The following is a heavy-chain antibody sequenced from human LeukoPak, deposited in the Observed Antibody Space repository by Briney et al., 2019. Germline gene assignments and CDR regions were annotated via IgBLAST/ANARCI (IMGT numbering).Heavy chain of an antibody. Sequence: KPSETLSLTCTVSGGSISSSSYYWGWIRQPPGKGLEWIGSIYYSGSTYYNPSLKSRVTISVDTSKNQFSLKLSSVTAADTAVYYCARDGTATIPGAFDIWGQGTMVTVSS. J-gene: IGHJ3*02. D-gene: IGHD5-24*01. V-gene: IGHV4-39*02. CDR1: GGSISSSSYY. CDR3: ARDGTATIPGAFDI. CDR2: IYYSGST.